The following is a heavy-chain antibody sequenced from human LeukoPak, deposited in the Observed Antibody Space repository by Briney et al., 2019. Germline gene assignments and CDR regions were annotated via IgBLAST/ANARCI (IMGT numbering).Heavy chain of an antibody. CDR1: GFTFSSYG. D-gene: IGHD1-26*01. CDR3: AKTDSQQGAATGAEYFQH. CDR2: ISYDGSNK. V-gene: IGHV3-30*18. J-gene: IGHJ1*01. Sequence: PGGSLRLSCAASGFTFSSYGMHWVRQAPGKGLEWVAVISYDGSNKYYADSVKGRFTISRDNSKNTLYLQMNSLRAEDTAVYYCAKTDSQQGAATGAEYFQHWGQGTLVTVSS.